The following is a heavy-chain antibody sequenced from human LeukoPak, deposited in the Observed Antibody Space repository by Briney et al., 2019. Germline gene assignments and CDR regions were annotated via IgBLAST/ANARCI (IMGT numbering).Heavy chain of an antibody. J-gene: IGHJ6*03. Sequence: SGTLSLTCAVSGGSISRTNWWSWVRQPPGKGLEWIGETYYSGTTNYNPSLKSRVTISVDKSRNQFSLKLSSVTAADTAVYYCARAVQLERPPPLIGYYYMDVWGKGTTVTVSS. D-gene: IGHD1-1*01. CDR1: GGSISRTNW. CDR3: ARAVQLERPPPLIGYYYMDV. V-gene: IGHV4-4*02. CDR2: TYYSGTT.